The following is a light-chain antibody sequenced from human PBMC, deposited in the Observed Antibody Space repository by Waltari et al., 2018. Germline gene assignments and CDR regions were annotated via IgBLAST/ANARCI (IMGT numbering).Light chain of an antibody. J-gene: IGKJ1*01. CDR2: GAS. CDR1: QSVSSSY. Sequence: VLTQSPDTLSLSPGERATLSCRASQSVSSSYLAWYQQKPGQAPRLLIYGASSRATGIPDRFSGSGSGTDFTLTISRLEPEDFAVYYCQQYGSSPETFGQGTKVEIK. CDR3: QQYGSSPET. V-gene: IGKV3-20*01.